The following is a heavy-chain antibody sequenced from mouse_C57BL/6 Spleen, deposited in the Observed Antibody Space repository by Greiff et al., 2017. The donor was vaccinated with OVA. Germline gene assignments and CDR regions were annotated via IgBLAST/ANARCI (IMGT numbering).Heavy chain of an antibody. Sequence: EVQGVESGGGLVKPGGSLKLSCAASGFTFSDYGMHWVRQAPEQGLEWVAYISSGSSTIYYADTVKGRFTISRDNAKNTLFLQMTSLRSEDTAMYYCAVPYDYGQAWFAYWGKGTMVTVSA. CDR1: GFTFSDYG. V-gene: IGHV5-17*01. J-gene: IGHJ3*01. CDR3: AVPYDYGQAWFAY. D-gene: IGHD2-4*01. CDR2: ISSGSSTI.